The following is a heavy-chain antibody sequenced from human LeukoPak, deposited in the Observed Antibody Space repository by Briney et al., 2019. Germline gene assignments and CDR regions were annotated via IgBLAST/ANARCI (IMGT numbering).Heavy chain of an antibody. J-gene: IGHJ6*03. V-gene: IGHV3-30*18. Sequence: PGRSLRLSCAASGFTFTHYAMHWVRQTPGKGLEWVAVIFYDGTIQYYSDSVRGRLIVSRDNPKNTLYLQMNSLRAEDTAVYYCAKGGGYEAQYYYYYLDVWGKGTTVTFSS. D-gene: IGHD5-12*01. CDR1: GFTFTHYA. CDR2: IFYDGTIQ. CDR3: AKGGGYEAQYYYYYLDV.